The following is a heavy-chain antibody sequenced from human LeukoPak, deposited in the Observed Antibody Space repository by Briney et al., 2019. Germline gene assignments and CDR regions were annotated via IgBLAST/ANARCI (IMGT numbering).Heavy chain of an antibody. CDR2: IRYDGSNK. Sequence: GGSLRLSCAASGFTFSSYGMHWVRQAPGKGLEWVAFIRYDGSNKYYADSVKGRFTISRDNSKNTLYLQMTSLRAEDTAVYYCAKDRCSSTSCHFDYWGQGTLVTVSS. J-gene: IGHJ4*02. CDR3: AKDRCSSTSCHFDY. V-gene: IGHV3-30*02. CDR1: GFTFSSYG. D-gene: IGHD2-2*01.